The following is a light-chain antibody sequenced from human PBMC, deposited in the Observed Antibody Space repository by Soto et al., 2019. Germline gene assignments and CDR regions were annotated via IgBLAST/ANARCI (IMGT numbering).Light chain of an antibody. Sequence: DIVMTQSPATMSVSPGERVTLSYRASQSVTTPLAWYQQTPGQAPRLLISGASTRASDIPARFSGCGSGTDFTLTISSLQSEDFAVYSCQQYSKWPITFGQGTRLEIK. J-gene: IGKJ5*01. V-gene: IGKV3-15*01. CDR2: GAS. CDR3: QQYSKWPIT. CDR1: QSVTTP.